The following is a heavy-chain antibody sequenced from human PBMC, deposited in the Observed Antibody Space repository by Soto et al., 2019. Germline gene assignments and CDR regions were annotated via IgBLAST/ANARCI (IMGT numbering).Heavy chain of an antibody. Sequence: ASVKASCKASGYTFTSYAMHWVRQAPGQRLEWMGWINAGNGNTKYSQKFQGRVTITRDTSASTAYMELSSLRSEDTAVYYCAGRSSSGWYAGDYWGQGTLVTVSS. J-gene: IGHJ4*02. CDR1: GYTFTSYA. D-gene: IGHD6-19*01. CDR3: AGRSSSGWYAGDY. CDR2: INAGNGNT. V-gene: IGHV1-3*01.